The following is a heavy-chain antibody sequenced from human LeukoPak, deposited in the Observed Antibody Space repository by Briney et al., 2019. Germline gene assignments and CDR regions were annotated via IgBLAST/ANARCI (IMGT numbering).Heavy chain of an antibody. J-gene: IGHJ6*02. CDR2: ISSSSRYT. Sequence: PGGSLRLSCVASSGFIFSDYYMSWIRQAPGKGLEWVSYISSSSRYTDYADSVKGRFTISRDNAKNSVYLQMDSLRAEDTAVYYCARGHYGMDVWGQGTTVTVSS. CDR3: ARGHYGMDV. V-gene: IGHV3-11*06. CDR1: SGFIFSDYY.